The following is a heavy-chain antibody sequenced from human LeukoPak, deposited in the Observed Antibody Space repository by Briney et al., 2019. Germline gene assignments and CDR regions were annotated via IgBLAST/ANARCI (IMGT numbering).Heavy chain of an antibody. CDR3: AKAFAFVGANFFDY. CDR2: IGDTT. CDR1: GFTFSIYA. V-gene: IGHV3-23*01. D-gene: IGHD1-26*01. J-gene: IGHJ4*02. Sequence: RGSLTLACAASGFTFSIYAMSWVRQAPGKGLEWVSAIGDTTYYADSVEGRFTISRDNSKNTLYLQMNSLRAEDAAIYYCAKAFAFVGANFFDYWGQGTLVTVSS.